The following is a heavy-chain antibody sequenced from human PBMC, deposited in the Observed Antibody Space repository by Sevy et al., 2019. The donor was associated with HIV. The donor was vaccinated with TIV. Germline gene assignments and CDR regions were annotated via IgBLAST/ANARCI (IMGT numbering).Heavy chain of an antibody. V-gene: IGHV1-8*01. CDR1: GYTFTNYD. D-gene: IGHD2-2*03. J-gene: IGHJ5*02. CDR2: MNPNSGNT. CDR3: ARGTVLLGIVVVPAARGWFDP. Sequence: ASVKVSCKASGYTFTNYDINWVRQATGQGLEWMGWMNPNSGNTGYAQKFQGRVTMTRNTSISTAYMEHSSLRSEDTAVYYCARGTVLLGIVVVPAARGWFDPWGQGTLVTVSS.